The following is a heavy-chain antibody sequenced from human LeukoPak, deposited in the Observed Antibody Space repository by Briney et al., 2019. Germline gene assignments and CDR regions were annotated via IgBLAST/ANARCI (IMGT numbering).Heavy chain of an antibody. CDR2: ISHSGNTI. CDR3: AREHSAVVTWEPFGY. D-gene: IGHD4-23*01. J-gene: IGHJ4*02. CDR1: GFTFSDYY. V-gene: IGHV3-11*04. Sequence: GGSLRLSCAASGFTFSDYYMTWIRLAPGKGLEWVSYISHSGNTIYYADSVKGRFTISRDNAKNSLYLQMNSLRAEDTAVYYCAREHSAVVTWEPFGYWGQGTLVTVSS.